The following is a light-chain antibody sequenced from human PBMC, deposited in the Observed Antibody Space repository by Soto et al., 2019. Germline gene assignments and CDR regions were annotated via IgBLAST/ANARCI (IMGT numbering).Light chain of an antibody. CDR3: AAWDDSLIGRV. J-gene: IGLJ1*01. CDR1: SSNLGWNH. Sequence: QSVLTQPPSASGTPGQRVIISCSGSSSNLGWNHVYWFQHVPGTAPKLLIYRTDQRPSGVSDRFSGSKFGTSAALAINGLRSEDEADYYCAAWDDSLIGRVFGTGTKVTVL. CDR2: RTD. V-gene: IGLV1-47*01.